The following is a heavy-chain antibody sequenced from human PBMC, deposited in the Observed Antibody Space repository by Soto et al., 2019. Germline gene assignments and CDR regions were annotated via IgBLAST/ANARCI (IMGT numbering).Heavy chain of an antibody. Sequence: GASMKISCKGFGNNFNNDWIGWVRQMPGKGMEWMGIIYPGDSDTRYSPSFRGEVTISADKSISTAYLYWSSLKASDTAIYYFSFYLYCTADSYFLIFCGRGSLVIGSS. D-gene: IGHD2-8*01. V-gene: IGHV5-51*01. CDR2: IYPGDSDT. J-gene: IGHJ4*02. CDR3: SFYLYCTADSYFLIF. CDR1: GNNFNNDW.